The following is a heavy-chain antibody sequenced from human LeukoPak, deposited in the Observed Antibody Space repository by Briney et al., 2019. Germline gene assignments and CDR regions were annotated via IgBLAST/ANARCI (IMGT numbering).Heavy chain of an antibody. V-gene: IGHV3-21*01. CDR1: GFTFSSYS. CDR3: ARVGFGDLRDYYFDY. D-gene: IGHD3-10*01. Sequence: GGSLRLSCAASGFTFSSYSMNWVRQAPGKGLEWVSSISSSSSYIYYADSVKGRFTISRDNAKNSLYLQMNSLRAEDTAVYYCARVGFGDLRDYYFDYWGQGTLVTVSS. J-gene: IGHJ4*02. CDR2: ISSSSSYI.